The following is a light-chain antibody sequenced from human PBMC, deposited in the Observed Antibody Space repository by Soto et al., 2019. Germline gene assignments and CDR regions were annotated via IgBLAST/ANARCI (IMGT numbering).Light chain of an antibody. Sequence: DIHMTQSPSTLSASLGDRVTITFRASQSISSWLAWYQQKPGKAPKLLIYKASSLESGVPSRFSGSGSGTDFTLTISSLQPEDFATYYCQQTYNTPITFGQGTRLETK. CDR1: QSISSW. CDR2: KAS. V-gene: IGKV1-5*03. CDR3: QQTYNTPIT. J-gene: IGKJ5*01.